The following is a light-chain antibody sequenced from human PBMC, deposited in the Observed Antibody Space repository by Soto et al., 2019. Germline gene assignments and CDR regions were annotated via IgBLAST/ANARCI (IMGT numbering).Light chain of an antibody. J-gene: IGLJ3*02. CDR1: SSDVGDYNY. CDR2: DVS. V-gene: IGLV2-11*01. CDR3: CSYAGRYTWV. Sequence: QSALTQPRSVSGSPGQSVTISCTGTSSDVGDYNYVSWYQQHPSKAPKLMIYDVSKRPSGVSDRFSGSKSGNTASLTISGLQAEDEADYYCCSYAGRYTWVFGGGTQLTVL.